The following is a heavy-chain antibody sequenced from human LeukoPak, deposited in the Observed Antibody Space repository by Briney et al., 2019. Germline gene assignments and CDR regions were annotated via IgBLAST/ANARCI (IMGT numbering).Heavy chain of an antibody. CDR3: ASIATSYYYYGMDV. D-gene: IGHD5-24*01. V-gene: IGHV1-69*04. CDR1: GATFSSYA. J-gene: IGHJ6*02. Sequence: SVKVSFKASGATFSSYAITWVRHAPGQGLEWMGMIIPILGIANYAQKFQGRVTITADKSTSTAYMELSSLRSEDTAVYYCASIATSYYYYGMDVWGQGTTVTVSS. CDR2: IIPILGIA.